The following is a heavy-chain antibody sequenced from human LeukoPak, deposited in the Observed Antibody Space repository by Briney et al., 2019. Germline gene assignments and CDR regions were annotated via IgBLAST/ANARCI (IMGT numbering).Heavy chain of an antibody. CDR1: GFTFSDYN. CDR3: ARYSATDCDY. CDR2: ISSGSSYI. V-gene: IGHV3-21*01. J-gene: IGHJ4*02. D-gene: IGHD1-26*01. Sequence: GRSLSPSCAASGFTFSDYNMNWVRQAPGKGLEKVSSISSGSSYIFYADSVKGRFTISRDNAKNSLYLQMNSLRVEDTALYYCARYSATDCDYWGEGTLVTGSS.